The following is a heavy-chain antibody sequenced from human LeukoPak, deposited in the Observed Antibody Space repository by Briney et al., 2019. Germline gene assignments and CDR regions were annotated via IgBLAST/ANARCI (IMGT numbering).Heavy chain of an antibody. CDR1: GYTFTNYG. J-gene: IGHJ4*02. CDR2: ISAYNGNT. CDR3: ARDLLEATGTVGDY. D-gene: IGHD1-1*01. V-gene: IGHV1-18*01. Sequence: ASVKVSCKASGYTFTNYGISWVRQAPGQGREWMGWISAYNGNTNYAQKLQGRVTMTTDTSTSTAYMELRSLRSDGTAVYYCARDLLEATGTVGDYWGQGTLVTVSS.